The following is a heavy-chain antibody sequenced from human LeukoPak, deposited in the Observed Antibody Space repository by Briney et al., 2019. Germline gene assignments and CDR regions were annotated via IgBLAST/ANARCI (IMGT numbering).Heavy chain of an antibody. D-gene: IGHD5-12*01. CDR2: IGGDGGRT. Sequence: GGSLRLSCAASGFTFDDYAIHWVRQAPGKGLECVSLIGGDGGRTFYADSVKGRFTISRDNSKNSLYLQMNSLRIEDTALYYCAKSVATIDYYYYGMDVWGQGTTVTVSS. CDR3: AKSVATIDYYYYGMDV. V-gene: IGHV3-43*02. CDR1: GFTFDDYA. J-gene: IGHJ6*02.